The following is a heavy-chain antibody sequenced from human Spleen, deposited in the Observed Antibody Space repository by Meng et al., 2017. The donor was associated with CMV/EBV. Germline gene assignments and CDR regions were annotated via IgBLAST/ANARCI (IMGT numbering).Heavy chain of an antibody. CDR1: GFTFGDYA. Sequence: GESLKISCTASGFTFGDYAISWVRQAPGKGLEWIGFIRSKSYGGTTEYVASVKGRFIVSRDDSKSIAYLQMNSLKTEDSAMYYCALLGVAAELDSWGQGTLVTVSS. D-gene: IGHD2-15*01. J-gene: IGHJ5*01. CDR3: ALLGVAAELDS. CDR2: IRSKSYGGTT. V-gene: IGHV3-49*04.